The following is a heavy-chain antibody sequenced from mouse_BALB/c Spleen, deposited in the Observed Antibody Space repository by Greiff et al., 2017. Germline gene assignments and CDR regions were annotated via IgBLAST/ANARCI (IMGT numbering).Heavy chain of an antibody. CDR3: NAAYRYGGRGFDY. CDR2: IDPENGDT. CDR1: AFNIKDYY. D-gene: IGHD2-14*01. V-gene: IGHV14-4*02. Sequence: VQLQQSGAELVGSGASVKLSCTASAFNIKDYYMPWVKQRPEQGLEWIGWIDPENGDTEYAPKFQGKATMTADTSSNTAYLQLSSLTSEDTAVYYCNAAYRYGGRGFDYWGQGTTLTVSS. J-gene: IGHJ2*01.